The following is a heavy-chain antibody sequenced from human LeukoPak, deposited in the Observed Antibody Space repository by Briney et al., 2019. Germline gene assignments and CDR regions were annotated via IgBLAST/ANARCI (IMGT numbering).Heavy chain of an antibody. J-gene: IGHJ4*02. CDR1: GFTFDDYA. V-gene: IGHV3-9*03. CDR3: AKGGGSSWYDYFDY. CDR2: ISWNSGSI. Sequence: GRSLRLSCAASGFTFDDYAMHWVRQAPGKGLEWVSGISWNSGSIGYADSVKGLFTISRDNAKNSLYLQMNSLRAEDMALYYCAKGGGSSWYDYFDYWGQGTLVTVSS. D-gene: IGHD6-13*01.